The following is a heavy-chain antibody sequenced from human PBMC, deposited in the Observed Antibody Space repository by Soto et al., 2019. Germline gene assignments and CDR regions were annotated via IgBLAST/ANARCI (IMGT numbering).Heavy chain of an antibody. CDR1: GGSISRYY. J-gene: IGHJ4*02. Sequence: SETLSLTCTGSGGSISRYYWSWIRQPPGKGLEWIGYIYYSGSTNYNPSLKSRVTISVDTSKNQFSLKLSSVTAADTAVYYCASSGWFGESILDYWGQGTLVTVSS. CDR3: ASSGWFGESILDY. D-gene: IGHD3-10*01. V-gene: IGHV4-59*08. CDR2: IYYSGST.